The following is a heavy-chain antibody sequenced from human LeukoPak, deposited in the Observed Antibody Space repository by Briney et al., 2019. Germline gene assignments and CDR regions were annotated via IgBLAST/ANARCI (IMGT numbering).Heavy chain of an antibody. CDR2: IYDSGNI. D-gene: IGHD4-17*01. V-gene: IGHV4-39*07. Sequence: KPSETLSLTCTVSGGSISSCYWGWIRQPPGKGLEWIGSIYDSGNIYFNPSLKSRVTISVDTSKNQFSLKLSSVTAADTAVYFCARRPIYGDPKFDYWGQGTLVIVSS. CDR3: ARRPIYGDPKFDY. CDR1: GGSISSCY. J-gene: IGHJ4*02.